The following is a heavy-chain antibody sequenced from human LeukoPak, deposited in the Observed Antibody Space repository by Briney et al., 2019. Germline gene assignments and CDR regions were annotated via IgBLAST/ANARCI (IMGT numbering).Heavy chain of an antibody. CDR1: GGSINSYY. CDR3: ARGASGWHYFDY. D-gene: IGHD6-19*01. V-gene: IGHV4-59*01. CDR2: IYYSGST. Sequence: PSETLSLTCTVSGGSINSYYWSWIRQPPGKGLEWIGYIYYSGSTNYNPSLKSRVTISVDTSKNQFSLKLSSVTAADTAVYYCARGASGWHYFDYWGQGTLVTVSS. J-gene: IGHJ4*02.